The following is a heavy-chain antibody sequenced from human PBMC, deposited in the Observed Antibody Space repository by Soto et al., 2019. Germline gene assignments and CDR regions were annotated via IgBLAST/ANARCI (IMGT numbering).Heavy chain of an antibody. CDR2: IIPIFGTA. J-gene: IGHJ4*02. D-gene: IGHD6-6*01. Sequence: SVKVSCKASGGTFSSYAISWVRHAPGQGLEWMGGIIPIFGTANYAQKFQGRVTITADESTSTAYMELSSLRSEDTAVYYCAAYYSSSSSFDYWGQGTLVTVSS. CDR3: AAYYSSSSSFDY. V-gene: IGHV1-69*13. CDR1: GGTFSSYA.